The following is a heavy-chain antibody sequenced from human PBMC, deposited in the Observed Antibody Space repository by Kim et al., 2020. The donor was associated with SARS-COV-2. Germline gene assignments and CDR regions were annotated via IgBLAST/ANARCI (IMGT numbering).Heavy chain of an antibody. CDR2: IDPSDSYT. V-gene: IGHV5-10-1*01. J-gene: IGHJ4*02. Sequence: GESLKISCKGSGYSFTSYWISWVRQMPGKGLEWMGRIDPSDSYTNYSPSFQGHVTISADKSISTAYLQWSSLKASDTAMYYCARLELYCSGGSCYSLIAYWGQGTLVTVSS. CDR3: ARLELYCSGGSCYSLIAY. CDR1: GYSFTSYW. D-gene: IGHD2-15*01.